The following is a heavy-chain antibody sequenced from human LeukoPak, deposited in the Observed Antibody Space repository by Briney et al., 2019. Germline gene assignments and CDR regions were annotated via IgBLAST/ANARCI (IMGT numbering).Heavy chain of an antibody. Sequence: ASVKVSCKASGYTFTTYGISWVRQAPGQGLEWMGWISAYNGNTNYAQKLQGRVTMTTDTSTSTAYMELRSLRSDDTAVHYCARDQGVIVVPAAIVYWGQGTLVTVSS. V-gene: IGHV1-18*01. CDR2: ISAYNGNT. CDR1: GYTFTTYG. CDR3: ARDQGVIVVPAAIVY. D-gene: IGHD2-2*02. J-gene: IGHJ4*02.